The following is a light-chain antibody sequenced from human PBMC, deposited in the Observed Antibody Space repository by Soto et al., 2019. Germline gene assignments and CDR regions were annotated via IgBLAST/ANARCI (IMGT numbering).Light chain of an antibody. CDR1: SSNIGAAYD. J-gene: IGLJ3*02. CDR3: QSYDSSRSGGV. CDR2: GNN. V-gene: IGLV1-40*01. Sequence: QSVLTQPPSVSGAPGQKVTISCTRSSSNIGAAYDVHWYQHLPGTAPKLLIYGNNNRPSGVPDRFSGSKSGTSASLAITGRQAEDDADYYCQSYDSSRSGGVFGGGTKLTVL.